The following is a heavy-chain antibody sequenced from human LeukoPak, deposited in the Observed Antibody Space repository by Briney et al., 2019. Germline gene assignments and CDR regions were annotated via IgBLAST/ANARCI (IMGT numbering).Heavy chain of an antibody. CDR2: MHPKSGNT. CDR3: ARVSAYFGLLTDFAY. V-gene: IGHV1-8*01. D-gene: IGHD3/OR15-3a*01. Sequence: GASVKVSCKASGYTFTSYDINWVRQATGQGLEWMGWMHPKSGNTGYAQKFQGRVTMTRNTSISTAYMELSSLRSEDTAVYYCARVSAYFGLLTDFAYGGQGTLVTVSS. CDR1: GYTFTSYD. J-gene: IGHJ4*02.